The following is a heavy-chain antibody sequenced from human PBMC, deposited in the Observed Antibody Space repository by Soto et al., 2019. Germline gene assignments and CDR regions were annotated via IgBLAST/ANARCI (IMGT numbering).Heavy chain of an antibody. CDR3: ASGYSYAIFDY. V-gene: IGHV4-61*01. CDR1: AGAVNSGSYY. CDR2: IYYTGSS. Sequence: SETLSLTCTVSAGAVNSGSYYWGWIRQPPGKGLEWIGYIYYTGSSKYNPSLKSRVTVALHTSKNQFSLNLTSVTAADTAVYYCASGYSYAIFDYWGQGALVTVSS. D-gene: IGHD5-18*01. J-gene: IGHJ4*02.